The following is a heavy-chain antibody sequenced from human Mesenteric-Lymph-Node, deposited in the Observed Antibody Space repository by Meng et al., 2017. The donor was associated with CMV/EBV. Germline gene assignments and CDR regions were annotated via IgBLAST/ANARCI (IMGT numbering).Heavy chain of an antibody. V-gene: IGHV4-59*01. Sequence: SETLSLTCTVSGGSINGYYWSWIRQTPGKGLEWIGYIYYSGSTNYNPSLKSRVTISVDTSKNQFSLKLSSVTAADTAVYYCARVAYSSSATRSNWFDPWGQGTLVTVSS. CDR1: GGSINGYY. J-gene: IGHJ5*02. D-gene: IGHD6-6*01. CDR3: ARVAYSSSATRSNWFDP. CDR2: IYYSGST.